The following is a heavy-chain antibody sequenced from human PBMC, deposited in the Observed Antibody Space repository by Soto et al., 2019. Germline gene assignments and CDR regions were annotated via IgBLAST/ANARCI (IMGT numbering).Heavy chain of an antibody. J-gene: IGHJ4*02. V-gene: IGHV3-30-3*01. Sequence: PGGSLRLSCAASGFTFSSYEMNWVRQAPGKGLEWVSVISFDGNIKYYTGSVKGRFTISRDNSKNTLHLQVNSLRTEDTALYYCARAPGHSVHSSGWQIDYWGQGTLVTVSS. CDR2: ISFDGNIK. D-gene: IGHD6-19*01. CDR1: GFTFSSYE. CDR3: ARAPGHSVHSSGWQIDY.